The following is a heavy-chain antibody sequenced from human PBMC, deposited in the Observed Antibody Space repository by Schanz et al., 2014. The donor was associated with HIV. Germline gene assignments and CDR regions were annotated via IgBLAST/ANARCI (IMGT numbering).Heavy chain of an antibody. V-gene: IGHV3-21*02. CDR1: GFTFMRHT. D-gene: IGHD3-9*01. J-gene: IGHJ6*02. CDR3: ARDSYYDRSRYSGYYYYGMDV. Sequence: EVQLVESGEGLVKPGGSLRLSCAASGFTFMRHTMNWVRQAPGKGLEWVSSISDRSDYLHYADSVKGRFTISRDNAKNSLYLQMSSLRAEDTAVYYCARDSYYDRSRYSGYYYYGMDVWGQGTTVTVS. CDR2: ISDRSDYL.